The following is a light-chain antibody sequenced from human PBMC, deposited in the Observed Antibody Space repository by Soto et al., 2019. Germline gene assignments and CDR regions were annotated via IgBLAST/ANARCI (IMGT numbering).Light chain of an antibody. CDR2: DAS. J-gene: IGKJ1*01. CDR3: QHYNSYSVT. Sequence: DIQMPLSPYKLSESVGDRVSITCRASQSISSWLAWYQQKPGKAPKLLIYDASSLESGVPSRFSGSGSGTEFTLTISSLQPDDFATYYCQHYNSYSVTFGQGTKVDIK. V-gene: IGKV1-5*01. CDR1: QSISSW.